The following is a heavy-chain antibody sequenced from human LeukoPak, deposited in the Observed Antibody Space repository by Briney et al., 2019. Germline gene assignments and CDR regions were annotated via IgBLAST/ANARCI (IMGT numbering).Heavy chain of an antibody. CDR3: ARAASPSAVALYYYYYYGMDV. CDR2: INTNTGNP. J-gene: IGHJ6*02. V-gene: IGHV7-4-1*02. D-gene: IGHD6-19*01. Sequence: ASVKVSCKASGYTFTSYAMNWVRQAPGQGPEWMGWINTNTGNPTYAQGFTGRFVFSLDTSVSTAYLQISSLKAEDTAVYYCARAASPSAVALYYYYYYGMDVWGQGTTVTVSS. CDR1: GYTFTSYA.